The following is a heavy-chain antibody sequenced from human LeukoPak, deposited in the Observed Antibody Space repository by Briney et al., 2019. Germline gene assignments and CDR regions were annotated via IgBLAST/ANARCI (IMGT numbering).Heavy chain of an antibody. CDR2: ISSNGGST. J-gene: IGHJ5*02. Sequence: GGSLRLSCAASGFTFSSYAMHWVRQAPGKGLEYVSAISSNGGSTYYTNSVKGRFTISRDNSKNTLYLQMGSLRAEDMAVYYCARSSGSLLYYDFWSAHPVWFDPWGQGTLVTVSS. V-gene: IGHV3-64*01. D-gene: IGHD3-3*01. CDR1: GFTFSSYA. CDR3: ARSSGSLLYYDFWSAHPVWFDP.